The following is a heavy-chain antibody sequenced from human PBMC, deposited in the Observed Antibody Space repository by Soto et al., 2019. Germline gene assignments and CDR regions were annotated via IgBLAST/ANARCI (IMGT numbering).Heavy chain of an antibody. CDR2: VSGGGDAT. Sequence: EVQQLESGGGLVQPGGSLGLSCAASGFTFSSFAMNWVRQAPGKGLEWVSGVSGGGDATFYADSVKGRFTISRVQSKNTLYLQMNSLRAEDTAVYYCVRKIVGTTTSGAYWYFDVWGRGTLVTVSS. CDR1: GFTFSSFA. J-gene: IGHJ2*01. V-gene: IGHV3-23*01. CDR3: VRKIVGTTTSGAYWYFDV. D-gene: IGHD1-26*01.